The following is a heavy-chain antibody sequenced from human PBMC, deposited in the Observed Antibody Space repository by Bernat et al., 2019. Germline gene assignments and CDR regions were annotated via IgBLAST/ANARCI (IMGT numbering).Heavy chain of an antibody. CDR2: MSYNGGFQ. D-gene: IGHD1-26*01. CDR3: VKEGPPSVGATGGGAFDI. J-gene: IGHJ3*02. Sequence: QEQLVESGGGVVQPGRSLRLSCAASGFSFSSYGMHWVRQAPGKGLEWVAVMSYNGGFQYYRDSVKGRFTISRDNSRSTLYLPMNSLRAEDTAVYFLVKEGPPSVGATGGGAFDIWGQGTVVTVSS. CDR1: GFSFSSYG. V-gene: IGHV3-30*18.